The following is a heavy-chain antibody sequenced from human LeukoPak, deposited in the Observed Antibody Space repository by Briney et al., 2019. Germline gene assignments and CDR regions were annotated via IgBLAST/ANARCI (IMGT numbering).Heavy chain of an antibody. J-gene: IGHJ4*02. D-gene: IGHD3-22*01. Sequence: GGSLRLSCAASGFTFSSYAMSWVRQAPGKGLEWVSAISGSGGSTYYADSVKGRFTISRDDSKNTLYLQMNSLRAEDTAVYYCVRDDDRPDNGLDYWGQGTLVTVSS. CDR1: GFTFSSYA. V-gene: IGHV3-23*01. CDR2: ISGSGGST. CDR3: VRDDDRPDNGLDY.